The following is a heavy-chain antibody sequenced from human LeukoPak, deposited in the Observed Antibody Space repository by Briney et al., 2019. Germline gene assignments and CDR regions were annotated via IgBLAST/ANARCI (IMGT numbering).Heavy chain of an antibody. CDR2: INHSGST. CDR3: ARVVSRYLYGGNSRHPRWFDP. J-gene: IGHJ5*02. CDR1: GGSFSGYY. Sequence: SETLSLTCAVHGGSFSGYYWSWIRQPPGKGLEWIGEINHSGSTNYNPSLKSRVTISVDTSKNQFSLKLSSVTAADTAVYYCARVVSRYLYGGNSRHPRWFDPWGQGTLVTVSS. V-gene: IGHV4-34*01. D-gene: IGHD4-23*01.